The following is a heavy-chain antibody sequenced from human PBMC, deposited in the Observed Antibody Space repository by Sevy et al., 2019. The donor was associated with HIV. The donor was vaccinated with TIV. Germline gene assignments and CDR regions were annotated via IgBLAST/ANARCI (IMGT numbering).Heavy chain of an antibody. V-gene: IGHV3-21*01. J-gene: IGHJ4*02. CDR2: ISSSSTYI. CDR3: ARDQIVDY. Sequence: GGSLRLSCAASGFTFSSYGMNWVRQAPGKGLEWVSSISSSSTYIYYADSVKGRFTISRDNAKNLLYLQMNSLRAEDTAVYYCARDQIVDYWGQGTLVTVSS. CDR1: GFTFSSYG. D-gene: IGHD2-15*01.